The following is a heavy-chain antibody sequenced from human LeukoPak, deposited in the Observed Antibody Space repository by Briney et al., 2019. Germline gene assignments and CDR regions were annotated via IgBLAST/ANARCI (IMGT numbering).Heavy chain of an antibody. Sequence: GGSLRLSCAASGFSLGSYGMHWVRQAPGKGLEWVAVIWYDGSNKYYADSVKGRFTISRDNSKNTLYLQMNSLRAEDTAVYYCARDATGPAFEYWGQGTLVTVSS. D-gene: IGHD2-15*01. CDR1: GFSLGSYG. J-gene: IGHJ4*02. CDR2: IWYDGSNK. V-gene: IGHV3-33*01. CDR3: ARDATGPAFEY.